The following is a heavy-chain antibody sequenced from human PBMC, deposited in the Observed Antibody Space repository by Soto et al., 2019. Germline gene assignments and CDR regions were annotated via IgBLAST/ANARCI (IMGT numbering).Heavy chain of an antibody. CDR3: ARDDSSSWFSSYYYGMDV. CDR2: INPNSGGT. CDR1: GYTFTGYY. Sequence: ASVKVSCKASGYTFTGYYMHWVRQAPGQGLEWMGWINPNSGGTNYAQKFQGRVTMTRDTSISTAYMELSRLRSDDTAVYYCARDDSSSWFSSYYYGMDVWGQGXTVTVYS. D-gene: IGHD6-13*01. J-gene: IGHJ6*02. V-gene: IGHV1-2*02.